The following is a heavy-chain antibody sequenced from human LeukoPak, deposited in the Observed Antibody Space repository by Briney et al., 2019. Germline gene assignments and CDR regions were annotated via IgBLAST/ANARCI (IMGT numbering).Heavy chain of an antibody. J-gene: IGHJ4*02. CDR2: IYYSGGT. CDR1: GGSISSYY. Sequence: PSETLSLTCTVSGGSISSYYWSWIRQPPGKGLEWIGYIYYSGGTNYNPSLKSRVTISVDTSKNQFSLKLSSVTAADTAVYYCARGGGELPLDYWGQGTLVTVSS. CDR3: ARGGGELPLDY. V-gene: IGHV4-59*01. D-gene: IGHD1-7*01.